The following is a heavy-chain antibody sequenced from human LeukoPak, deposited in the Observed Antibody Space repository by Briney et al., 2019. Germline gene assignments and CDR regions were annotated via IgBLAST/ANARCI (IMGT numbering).Heavy chain of an antibody. Sequence: PGGSLRLSCSASGFTFSRDWMSWVRHTPGKGLECVAKIKPDGNEEYYMDSVKGRFTISRDNSKNSLYLRLISLRDEDTAVYYCAREIWWRFDHWGQGSLVTVSS. CDR3: AREIWWRFDH. V-gene: IGHV3-7*01. CDR2: IKPDGNEE. CDR1: GFTFSRDW. J-gene: IGHJ4*02. D-gene: IGHD5-12*01.